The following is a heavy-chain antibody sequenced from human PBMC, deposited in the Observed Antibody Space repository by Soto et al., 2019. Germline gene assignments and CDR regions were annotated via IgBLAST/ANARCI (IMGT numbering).Heavy chain of an antibody. J-gene: IGHJ5*02. CDR1: GGTFTSYA. D-gene: IGHD4-17*01. V-gene: IGHV1-69*06. CDR3: AIARLSGDLGQWWFDP. CDR2: ITPVFGTT. Sequence: QVQLVQSGAEVKKPGSSVKVSCKASGGTFTSYAFSWVRQAPGQGLEWMGGITPVFGTTQYAQRFQDRVMFTADKSASTVYLVLNSLRSDATAVYYCAIARLSGDLGQWWFDPWGQGTLVTFSS.